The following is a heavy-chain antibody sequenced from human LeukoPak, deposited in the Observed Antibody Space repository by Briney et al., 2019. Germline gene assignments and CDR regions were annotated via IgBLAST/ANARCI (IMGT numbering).Heavy chain of an antibody. CDR3: ARELSHSSSRVNDAFDI. CDR2: IKQDGSEK. D-gene: IGHD6-13*01. CDR1: GFTFSSYW. J-gene: IGHJ3*02. V-gene: IGHV3-7*01. Sequence: GGSLRLSCAASGFTFSSYWMSWVRQAPGKGLEWVANIKQDGSEKYYVDSVKGRFTISRDNAKNSLYLQMNSLRAEDTAVYYCARELSHSSSRVNDAFDIWGQGTMVTASS.